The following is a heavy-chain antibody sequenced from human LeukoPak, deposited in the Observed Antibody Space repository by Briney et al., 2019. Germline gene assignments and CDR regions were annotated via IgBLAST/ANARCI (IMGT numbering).Heavy chain of an antibody. Sequence: ASAKVSCTASGYTFTSYGISWVRQAPGQELEWMGWISAYNGNTNYAQKVQGRVTMTTDTSTSTAYMELRSLRSDDTAVYYCAREETHHVYYGMDVWGQGTMVTVSS. V-gene: IGHV1-18*01. CDR1: GYTFTSYG. CDR2: ISAYNGNT. D-gene: IGHD1-14*01. J-gene: IGHJ6*02. CDR3: AREETHHVYYGMDV.